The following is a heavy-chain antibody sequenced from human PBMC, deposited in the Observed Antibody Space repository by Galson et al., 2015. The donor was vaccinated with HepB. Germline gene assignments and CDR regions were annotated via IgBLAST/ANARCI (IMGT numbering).Heavy chain of an antibody. Sequence: SVKVSCKVSGYTLTELSMHCVRQAPGKGLEWMGGFDPEDGETIYAQKFQGRVTMTEDTSTDTAYMELSSLRSEDTAVYYCARGPNMWGHYGGNSLYSFGWFDPWGQGTLVTVSS. J-gene: IGHJ5*02. CDR2: FDPEDGET. CDR3: ARGPNMWGHYGGNSLYSFGWFDP. CDR1: GYTLTELS. D-gene: IGHD4-23*01. V-gene: IGHV1-24*01.